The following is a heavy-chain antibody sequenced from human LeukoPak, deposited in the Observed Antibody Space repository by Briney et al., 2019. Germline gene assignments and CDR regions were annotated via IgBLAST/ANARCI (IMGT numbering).Heavy chain of an antibody. CDR1: GGSISNYY. CDR3: ARGADYGDYVFAFDI. CDR2: IYYSGST. Sequence: SETLSLTCTVSGGSISNYYWSWIRQPPGKGLEWIGYIYYSGSTNYNPSLKSRVTISVDTSKNQFSLKLSSVTAADTAVYYCARGADYGDYVFAFDIWGQGTMVTVSS. D-gene: IGHD4-17*01. J-gene: IGHJ3*02. V-gene: IGHV4-59*12.